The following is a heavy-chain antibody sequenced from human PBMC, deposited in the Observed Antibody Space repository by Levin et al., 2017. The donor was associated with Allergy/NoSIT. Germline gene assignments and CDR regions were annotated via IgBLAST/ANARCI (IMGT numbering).Heavy chain of an antibody. CDR1: GFTFSSYW. J-gene: IGHJ6*02. CDR3: AREVHWLLYYYYYGMDV. CDR2: IKQDGSEK. D-gene: IGHD2-15*01. Sequence: GGSLRLSCAASGFTFSSYWMSWVRQAPGKGLEWVANIKQDGSEKYYVDSVKGRFTISRDNAKNSLYLQMNSLRAEDTAVYYCAREVHWLLYYYYYGMDVWGQGTTVTVSS. V-gene: IGHV3-7*01.